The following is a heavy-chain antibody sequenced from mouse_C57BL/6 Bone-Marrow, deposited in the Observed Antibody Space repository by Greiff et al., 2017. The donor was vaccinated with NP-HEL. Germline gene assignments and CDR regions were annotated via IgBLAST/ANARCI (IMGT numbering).Heavy chain of an antibody. D-gene: IGHD1-1*01. J-gene: IGHJ4*01. CDR2: IDPANGNT. CDR3: ARSDTTVVFYYYAMDY. Sequence: EVKLQESVAELVRPGASVKLSCTASGFNIKNTYMHWVKQRPEQGLEWIGRIDPANGNTKYAPKFQGKATITADTSSTTAYLQLSSRTSEDTAIYYCARSDTTVVFYYYAMDYWGQGTSVTVSS. CDR1: GFNIKNTY. V-gene: IGHV14-3*01.